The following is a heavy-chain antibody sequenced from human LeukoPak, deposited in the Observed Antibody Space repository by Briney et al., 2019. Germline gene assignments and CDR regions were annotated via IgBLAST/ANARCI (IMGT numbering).Heavy chain of an antibody. CDR2: ISSSGGST. J-gene: IGHJ4*02. V-gene: IGHV3-23*01. D-gene: IGHD6-13*01. Sequence: GGSLRLSCAASGFTFSSYAMSWVRQAPGKGLEWVSAISSSGGSTYYADSVKGRFTISRDNSKNTLYLQMNSLRAEDTAVYYCARAGLIAAAGTGDDYWGQGTLVTVSS. CDR3: ARAGLIAAAGTGDDY. CDR1: GFTFSSYA.